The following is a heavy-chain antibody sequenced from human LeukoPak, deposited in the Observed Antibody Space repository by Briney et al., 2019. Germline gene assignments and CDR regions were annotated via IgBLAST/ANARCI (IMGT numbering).Heavy chain of an antibody. D-gene: IGHD3-22*01. V-gene: IGHV1-2*02. CDR1: GCTFTGYY. CDR3: ARQRITMITNWGSGWFDP. J-gene: IGHJ5*02. Sequence: ASVKVSCKASGCTFTGYYMHWVRQAPGQGLEWMGWINPNSGGTNYAQKFQGRVTMTRDTSISTAYMELSRLRSDDTAVYYCARQRITMITNWGSGWFDPWGQGTLVTVSS. CDR2: INPNSGGT.